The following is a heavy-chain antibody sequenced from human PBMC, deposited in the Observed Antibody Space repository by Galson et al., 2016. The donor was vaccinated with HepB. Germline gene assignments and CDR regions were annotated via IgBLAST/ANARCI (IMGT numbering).Heavy chain of an antibody. V-gene: IGHV5-51*01. J-gene: IGHJ5*02. CDR2: IYPGDSDT. D-gene: IGHD6-13*01. Sequence: GAEVKKPGESLKISCQGFGFSFTNYWIGWVRQMPGKGLEWMGIIYPGDSDTRYSPSFEGQVTISADKSISTAYLQWSSLKASDTAIYYCARQWGLIVATGPFDPWGQGTLVTVSS. CDR1: GFSFTNYW. CDR3: ARQWGLIVATGPFDP.